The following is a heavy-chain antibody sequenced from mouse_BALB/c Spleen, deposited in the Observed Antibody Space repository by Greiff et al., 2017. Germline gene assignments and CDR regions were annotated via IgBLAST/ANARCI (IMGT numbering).Heavy chain of an antibody. Sequence: QVQLQQPGAELVMPGASVKMSCKASGYTFTDYWMHWVMQRPGQGLEWIGAIDTSDSYTSYNQKFKGKATLTVDESSITAYMQLSSLTSEDSAVYYCARSWLYWYFDFWGTGTTVTVSS. CDR2: IDTSDSYT. CDR3: ARSWLYWYFDF. V-gene: IGHV1-69*01. J-gene: IGHJ1*03. D-gene: IGHD2-2*01. CDR1: GYTFTDYW.